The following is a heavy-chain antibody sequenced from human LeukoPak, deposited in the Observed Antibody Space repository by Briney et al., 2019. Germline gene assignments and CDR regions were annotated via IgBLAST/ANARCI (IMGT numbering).Heavy chain of an antibody. V-gene: IGHV4-59*01. CDR3: ARDFRGYIDY. CDR1: GGSISSYY. D-gene: IGHD5-18*01. CDR2: IYYSGST. J-gene: IGHJ4*02. Sequence: SETLSLTCTVSGGSISSYYWSWIRQPAGKGLEWIGCIYYSGSTNYNPSLKSRVTISVDTSRNQFSLKLSSVTAADTAVYYCARDFRGYIDYWGQGALVTVSS.